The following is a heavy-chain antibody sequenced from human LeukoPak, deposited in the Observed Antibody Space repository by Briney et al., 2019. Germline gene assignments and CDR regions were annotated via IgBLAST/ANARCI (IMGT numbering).Heavy chain of an antibody. CDR3: AKAELGVDTFFDY. Sequence: GGSLRLSCAASGFTFSSYWMSWVRQAPEKGLEWVAKIKPDGSEIYHVDSVQGRFTISRDNAKNSLYLQMNSLRAEDTAFYYCAKAELGVDTFFDYWGQGTLVTVSS. J-gene: IGHJ4*02. D-gene: IGHD3-3*01. V-gene: IGHV3-7*03. CDR2: IKPDGSEI. CDR1: GFTFSSYW.